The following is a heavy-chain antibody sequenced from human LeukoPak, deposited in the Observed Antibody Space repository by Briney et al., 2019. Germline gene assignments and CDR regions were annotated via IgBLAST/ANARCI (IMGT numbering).Heavy chain of an antibody. J-gene: IGHJ3*02. Sequence: PSGTLSLTCTVSGGSISSGGYYWSWIRQHPGTGLEWIGYIYYSGSTYYNPSLKSRVTISVDTSKNQFSLKLSSVTAADTAVCYCARYKLRFLATDAFDIWGQGTMVTVSS. D-gene: IGHD3-3*01. V-gene: IGHV4-31*03. CDR1: GGSISSGGYY. CDR3: ARYKLRFLATDAFDI. CDR2: IYYSGST.